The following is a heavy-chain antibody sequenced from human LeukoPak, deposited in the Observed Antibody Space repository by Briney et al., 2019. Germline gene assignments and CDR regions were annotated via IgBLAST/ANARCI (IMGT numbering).Heavy chain of an antibody. CDR3: ATSSGWYPKYFDY. Sequence: GGSLRLSCAASGFTFSSYPMSWVRQAPGEGVEWVSAISGSGGDTYYADSVKGRFTISRDNSKNTLYLQMNSLRAEDTALYYCATSSGWYPKYFDYWGQGTLVTVSS. V-gene: IGHV3-23*01. D-gene: IGHD6-19*01. J-gene: IGHJ4*02. CDR2: ISGSGGDT. CDR1: GFTFSSYP.